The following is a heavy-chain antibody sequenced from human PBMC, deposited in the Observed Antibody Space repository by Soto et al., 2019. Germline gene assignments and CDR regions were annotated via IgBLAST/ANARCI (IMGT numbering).Heavy chain of an antibody. CDR1: GFTFGDYA. D-gene: IGHD2-2*01. Sequence: PGGSLRLSCTASGFTFGDYAMSWFRQAPGKGLEWVGFIRSKAYGGTTEYAASVKGRSTISRDDSKSIAYLQMNSLKTEDTAVYYCTRVGGYCSSTSCYADFDYWGQGTLVTVSS. CDR3: TRVGGYCSSTSCYADFDY. J-gene: IGHJ4*02. CDR2: IRSKAYGGTT. V-gene: IGHV3-49*03.